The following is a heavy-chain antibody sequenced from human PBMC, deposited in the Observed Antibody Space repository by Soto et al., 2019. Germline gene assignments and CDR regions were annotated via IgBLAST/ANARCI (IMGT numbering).Heavy chain of an antibody. CDR1: GFAVSSNY. V-gene: IGHV3-66*04. J-gene: IGHJ4*02. D-gene: IGHD3-10*01. CDR2: IYSDDST. CDR3: ARQLTPRPIGDY. Sequence: VQLVESGGGLVQPGGSLRLSCAASGFAVSSNYMTWVRQAPGKGLEWVSVIYSDDSTYYADSVKGRFTISRDNSKNTLYLQMNSLRAEDTAVYYCARQLTPRPIGDYWGQGTLVTVSS.